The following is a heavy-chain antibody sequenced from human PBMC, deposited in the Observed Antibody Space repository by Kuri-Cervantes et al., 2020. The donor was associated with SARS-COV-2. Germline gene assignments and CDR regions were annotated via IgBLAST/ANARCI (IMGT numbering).Heavy chain of an antibody. Sequence: SVKVSCKASGYTFTGYYMHWVRQAPGRGLEWMGGIIPIFGTANYAQKFQGRVTITADESTSTAYMELSSLRSEDTAVYYCAREDVRFLEWRDAFDIWGQGTMVTVSS. D-gene: IGHD3-3*01. CDR1: GYTFTGYY. V-gene: IGHV1-69*13. J-gene: IGHJ3*02. CDR2: IIPIFGTA. CDR3: AREDVRFLEWRDAFDI.